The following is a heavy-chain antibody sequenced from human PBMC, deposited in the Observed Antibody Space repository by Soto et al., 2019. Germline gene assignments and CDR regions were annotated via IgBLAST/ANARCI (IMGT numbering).Heavy chain of an antibody. CDR2: ISSSSSI. CDR3: ARDPTGRRDFDV. Sequence: GGSLRLSCAASGFSFNTYAMSWVRQAPGKGLEWLSYISSSSSIYYADSVKGRFTISRDNAKNSLYLQMSSLRVEDTAVYYCARDPTGRRDFDVWGQGTLVTV. J-gene: IGHJ4*02. V-gene: IGHV3-48*01. CDR1: GFSFNTYA. D-gene: IGHD2-8*02.